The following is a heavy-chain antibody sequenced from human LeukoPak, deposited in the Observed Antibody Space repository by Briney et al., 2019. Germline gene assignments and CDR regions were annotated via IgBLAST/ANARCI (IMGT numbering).Heavy chain of an antibody. CDR3: ARGGWVVTGSHDY. D-gene: IGHD4-23*01. CDR2: IYLSGTT. J-gene: IGHJ4*02. Sequence: SQTLSLTCTVSGGSISSGSYYWSWIRQSAGKGLEWIGRIYLSGTTNYNPSLKSRVTISVDTSKNQFSLKLSSVTAADTAVYYCARGGWVVTGSHDYWGQGTLVTVSS. CDR1: GGSISSGSYY. V-gene: IGHV4-61*02.